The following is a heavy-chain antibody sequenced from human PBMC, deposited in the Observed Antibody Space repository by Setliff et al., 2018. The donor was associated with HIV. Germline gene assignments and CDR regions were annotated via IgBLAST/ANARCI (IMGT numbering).Heavy chain of an antibody. D-gene: IGHD3-22*01. CDR1: GGSVSSGSYY. CDR3: ARDVLGYDSTGRFDL. Sequence: SETLSLTCTVSGGSVSSGSYYWSWIRQPAGKGMQWIGRIYTSGSTNYNASLKSRVTISVDTSKNQFSLKLISVTAADTAVYYCARDVLGYDSTGRFDLWGRGTLVTVSS. V-gene: IGHV4-61*02. J-gene: IGHJ2*01. CDR2: IYTSGST.